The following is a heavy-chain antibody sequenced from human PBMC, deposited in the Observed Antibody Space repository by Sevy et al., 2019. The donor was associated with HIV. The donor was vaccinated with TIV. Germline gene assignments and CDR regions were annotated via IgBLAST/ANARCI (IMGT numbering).Heavy chain of an antibody. Sequence: GGSLRLSCAASGFTFSSYAMSWVRQAPGKGLEWVSAISSSGGSTYYADSVKGRFTISRDNSKNTLYLQMNSLRAEDTAVYYCATATRYDSSGYYLWYDAFDIWGQGTMVTV. D-gene: IGHD3-22*01. CDR1: GFTFSSYA. CDR2: ISSSGGST. CDR3: ATATRYDSSGYYLWYDAFDI. V-gene: IGHV3-23*01. J-gene: IGHJ3*02.